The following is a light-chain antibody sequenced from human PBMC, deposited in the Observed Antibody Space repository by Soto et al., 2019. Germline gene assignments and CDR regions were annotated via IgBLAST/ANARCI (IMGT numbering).Light chain of an antibody. J-gene: IGLJ2*01. CDR3: GSYTGTTTPL. CDR1: SSDVGGYHY. V-gene: IGLV2-14*01. CDR2: EVS. Sequence: QSALTQPASVSGSPGQSITISCTGRSSDVGGYHYVSWYQQYPGKAPKLVISEVSNRPSGVSHRFSGSKSGNTASLTIAGLPAEDEADYYCGSYTGTTTPLFGGGTKLTVL.